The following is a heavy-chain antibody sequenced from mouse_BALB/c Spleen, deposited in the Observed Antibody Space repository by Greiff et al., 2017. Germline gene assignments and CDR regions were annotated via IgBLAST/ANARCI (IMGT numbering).Heavy chain of an antibody. D-gene: IGHD2-3*01. Sequence: QVQLQQSGPELVKPGASVKISCKASGYAFSSSWMNWVKQRPGQGLEWIGRIYPGDGDTNYNGKFKGKATLTADKSSSTAYMQLSSLTSVDSAVYFCARSIGGYYSYAMDYWGQGTSVTVSS. V-gene: IGHV1-82*01. CDR3: ARSIGGYYSYAMDY. CDR1: GYAFSSSW. CDR2: IYPGDGDT. J-gene: IGHJ4*01.